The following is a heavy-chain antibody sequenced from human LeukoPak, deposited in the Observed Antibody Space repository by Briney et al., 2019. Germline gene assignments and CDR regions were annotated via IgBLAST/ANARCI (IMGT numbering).Heavy chain of an antibody. CDR2: IYCSGST. D-gene: IGHD2-2*01. Sequence: PSETLSLTCTVSGGSISSYYWSWIRRPPGKGLEWIGYIYCSGSTNYNPSLKSRVTISVDTSKNQFSLKLSSVTAADAAVYYCARGKYQLRYYFDYWGQGTLVTVSS. CDR1: GGSISSYY. J-gene: IGHJ4*02. V-gene: IGHV4-59*01. CDR3: ARGKYQLRYYFDY.